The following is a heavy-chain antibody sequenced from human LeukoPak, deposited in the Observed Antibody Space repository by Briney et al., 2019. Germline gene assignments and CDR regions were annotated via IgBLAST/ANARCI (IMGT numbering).Heavy chain of an antibody. V-gene: IGHV3-7*04. CDR3: ARGGLYWHI. CDR1: GITLSTYW. J-gene: IGHJ3*02. Sequence: GGSLRLSCAASGITLSTYWMSWVRQAPGKGLEWVANIKQDGSEKNYVDSVKGRFTISRDNARNSLYLQMDSLRAEDTALYYCARGGLYWHIWGQGTMVTVSS. D-gene: IGHD2-15*01. CDR2: IKQDGSEK.